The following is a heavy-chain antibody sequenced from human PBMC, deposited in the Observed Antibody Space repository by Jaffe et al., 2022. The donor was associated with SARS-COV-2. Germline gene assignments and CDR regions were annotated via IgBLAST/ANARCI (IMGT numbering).Heavy chain of an antibody. J-gene: IGHJ2*01. CDR1: GFTFSSYS. CDR2: ISSSSSYI. CDR3: AKTSLFEYYYDSSGSTTGYFDL. V-gene: IGHV3-21*01. D-gene: IGHD3-22*01. Sequence: EVQLVESGGGLVKPGGSLRLSCAASGFTFSSYSMNWVRQAPGKGLEWVSSISSSSSYIYYADSVKGRFTISRDNAKNSLYLQMNSLRAEDTAVYYCAKTSLFEYYYDSSGSTTGYFDLWGRGTLVTVSS.